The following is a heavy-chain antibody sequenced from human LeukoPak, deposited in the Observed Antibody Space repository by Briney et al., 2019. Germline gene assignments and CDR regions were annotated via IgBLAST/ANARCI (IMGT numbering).Heavy chain of an antibody. Sequence: SETLSLTCTVPGDSISSSHYYWGWIRQSPGKGLEWIGSIYSGGETHYNPSLNSRVTIFLDTSKNRFSLNLISVTATDTAVYYCVRDYSNFVQGDWGQGTLVTVSS. D-gene: IGHD4-11*01. J-gene: IGHJ4*02. CDR2: IYSGGET. V-gene: IGHV4-39*02. CDR1: GDSISSSHYY. CDR3: VRDYSNFVQGD.